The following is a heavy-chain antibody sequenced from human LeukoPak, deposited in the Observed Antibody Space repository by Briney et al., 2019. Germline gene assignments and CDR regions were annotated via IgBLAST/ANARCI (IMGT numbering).Heavy chain of an antibody. CDR3: AKDRGPILTENYGMDV. CDR1: GFTFGSFG. V-gene: IGHV3-21*01. D-gene: IGHD3-9*01. CDR2: ISSSTTYI. Sequence: GGSLRLSCAASGFTFGSFGMNWVRQAPGKGLEWVSSISSSTTYIYYADSVKGRFTISRDNAKNTLYLQMNSLRAEDTAAYYCAKDRGPILTENYGMDVWGQGTTVTVSS. J-gene: IGHJ6*02.